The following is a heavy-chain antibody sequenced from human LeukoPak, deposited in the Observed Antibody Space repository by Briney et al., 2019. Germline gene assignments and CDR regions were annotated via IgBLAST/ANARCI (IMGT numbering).Heavy chain of an antibody. Sequence: QAGGSLRLSCAASGFTVSSNYMSWVRQAPGKGLEWVSAISGSGGSTYYADSVKGRFTISRDNSKNTLYLQMNSLRAEDTAVYYCANYYDILTGYYRDDAFDIWGQGTMVTVSS. CDR3: ANYYDILTGYYRDDAFDI. J-gene: IGHJ3*02. V-gene: IGHV3-23*01. D-gene: IGHD3-9*01. CDR2: ISGSGGST. CDR1: GFTVSSNY.